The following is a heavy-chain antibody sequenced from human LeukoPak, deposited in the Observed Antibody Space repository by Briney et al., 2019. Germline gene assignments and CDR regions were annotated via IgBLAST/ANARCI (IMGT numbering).Heavy chain of an antibody. Sequence: ASVKVSCKTSGYTFTSDGISWVRQAPGQGLEWMGWIGTYKGNTNYAQMFQGRVTMTTDASTSTAYMELKNLRSDDTAVYYCARTPGMVVVKTFYCMDVWGQGTTVTVSS. CDR1: GYTFTSDG. J-gene: IGHJ6*02. CDR2: IGTYKGNT. CDR3: ARTPGMVVVKTFYCMDV. D-gene: IGHD3-22*01. V-gene: IGHV1-18*01.